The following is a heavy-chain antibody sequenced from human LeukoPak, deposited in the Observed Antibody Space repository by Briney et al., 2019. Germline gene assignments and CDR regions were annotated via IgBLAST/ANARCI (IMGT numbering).Heavy chain of an antibody. Sequence: PVASVKASCKTSGYTFTNYAMNWVRRAPGQGLEWMGWINTNTGNPTYAQGFTGRFVFSLDTSVSTASLQINSLKAEDTAVYYCARGPVVAATLGFDYWGQGSLVTVSS. CDR2: INTNTGNP. CDR1: GYTFTNYA. V-gene: IGHV7-4-1*02. J-gene: IGHJ4*02. CDR3: ARGPVVAATLGFDY. D-gene: IGHD2-15*01.